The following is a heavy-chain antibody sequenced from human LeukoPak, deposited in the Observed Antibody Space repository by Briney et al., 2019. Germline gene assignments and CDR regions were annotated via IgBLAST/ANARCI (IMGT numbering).Heavy chain of an antibody. V-gene: IGHV3-23*01. D-gene: IGHD2-21*02. CDR3: AKDPSDCGGDCYYFDY. Sequence: GGTLRLSCAASGFTFSSYGMSWVRQAPGKGLEWVSAISGSGGSTYYADSVKGRFTISRDNSKNTLYLQMNSLRAEDTAVYYCAKDPSDCGGDCYYFDYWGQGTLVTVSS. J-gene: IGHJ4*02. CDR1: GFTFSSYG. CDR2: ISGSGGST.